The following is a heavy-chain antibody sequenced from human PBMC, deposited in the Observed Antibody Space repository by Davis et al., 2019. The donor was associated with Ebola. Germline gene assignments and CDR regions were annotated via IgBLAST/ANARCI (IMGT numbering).Heavy chain of an antibody. V-gene: IGHV3-48*02. CDR2: SSSSSSTI. CDR1: GFTFGIYA. CDR3: ARGKRGGITIFGVIRGGYMDV. Sequence: GESLKIPCAAPGFTFGIYAMSWVRQAPGKGLEGVSYSSSSSSTIYYADSVKGRFTISRDNAKNSLYLQMNRLKDEDTAVYYCARGKRGGITIFGVIRGGYMDVWGKGTTVTVSS. J-gene: IGHJ6*03. D-gene: IGHD3-3*01.